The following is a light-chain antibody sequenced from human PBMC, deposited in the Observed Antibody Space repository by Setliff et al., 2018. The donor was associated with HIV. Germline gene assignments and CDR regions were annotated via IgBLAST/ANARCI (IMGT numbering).Light chain of an antibody. Sequence: QSALTQPASVSGSPGQSITISCTGTRNYVSWFQQHPGKAPKLLIYEITNRPSGISNRFSGSKSGDTASLTISGLQADDGATYYCISYIDTTTRVFGTGTKVTVL. CDR1: RNY. J-gene: IGLJ1*01. V-gene: IGLV2-14*03. CDR3: ISYIDTTTRV. CDR2: EIT.